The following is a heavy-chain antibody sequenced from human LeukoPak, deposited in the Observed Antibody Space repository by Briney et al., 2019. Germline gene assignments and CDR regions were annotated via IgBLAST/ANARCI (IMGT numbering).Heavy chain of an antibody. CDR3: AKRPTIAAAGGGFYFGS. CDR1: GFTFGNYG. V-gene: IGHV3-30*18. J-gene: IGHJ4*02. CDR2: ISFDGSTK. D-gene: IGHD6-13*01. Sequence: GGSLRLSCAASGFTFGNYGMHWVRQTPGKGLEWVAIISFDGSTKYYADPVKGRFTISRDNSKNTLFLQMNSLRTEDTAVYYCAKRPTIAAAGGGFYFGSWGQGTLVTVSS.